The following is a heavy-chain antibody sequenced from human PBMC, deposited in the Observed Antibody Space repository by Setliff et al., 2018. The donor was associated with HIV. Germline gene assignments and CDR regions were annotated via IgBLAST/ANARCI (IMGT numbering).Heavy chain of an antibody. CDR2: ISASATYI. V-gene: IGHV3-21*01. Sequence: GVLKISCAASGFTFSNYGMNWVRQTPGKGLEWVSSISASATYIYYADSVKGRFTISRDNAENSLYLQMNSLRAEDTAVYYCARDNGRYFDRGWFDPWGQVALVTVSS. CDR3: ARDNGRYFDRGWFDP. J-gene: IGHJ5*02. CDR1: GFTFSNYG. D-gene: IGHD3-9*01.